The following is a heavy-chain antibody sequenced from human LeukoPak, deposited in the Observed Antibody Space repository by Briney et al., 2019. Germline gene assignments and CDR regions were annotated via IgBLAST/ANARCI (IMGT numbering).Heavy chain of an antibody. CDR1: GGSISSSSYC. CDR2: IYYSGST. Sequence: SETLSLTCTVSGGSISSSSYCWGWIRQPPGKGLEWIGTIYYSGSTYYNPSLKRRVTISVDTSKTQFSLKLTSVTAADTAVYYCARHVPIAVAAYYFDYWDQGTLVTVSS. CDR3: ARHVPIAVAAYYFDY. J-gene: IGHJ4*02. V-gene: IGHV4-39*01. D-gene: IGHD6-19*01.